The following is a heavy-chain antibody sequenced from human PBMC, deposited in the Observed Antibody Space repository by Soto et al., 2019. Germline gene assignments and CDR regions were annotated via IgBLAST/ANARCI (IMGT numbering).Heavy chain of an antibody. Sequence: EVQLVESGGGLVQPGGSLRLSCAASGFTVSSNYMSWVRQAPGKGLEWVSVIYSGGSTYYADSVKGRFTISRDNSKNTLYLQMNSLRAEDTAVYYCARSVAGLTYYFDYWGQGTLVTVSS. J-gene: IGHJ4*02. CDR3: ARSVAGLTYYFDY. CDR2: IYSGGST. D-gene: IGHD6-19*01. CDR1: GFTVSSNY. V-gene: IGHV3-66*01.